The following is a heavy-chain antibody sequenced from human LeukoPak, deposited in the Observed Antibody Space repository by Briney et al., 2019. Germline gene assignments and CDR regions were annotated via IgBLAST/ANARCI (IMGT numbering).Heavy chain of an antibody. CDR3: ASEVEALLDH. V-gene: IGHV3-30*03. CDR1: GFTFRRHW. J-gene: IGHJ4*02. D-gene: IGHD2-15*01. Sequence: PGGSLRLSCAASGFTFRRHWMSWVRQAPGMGLDWVAATSYEGNGTFYAGSVKDRFTMSRDNANNMVYLQMNSLRQEDTALYYCASEVEALLDHWGQGTLVTVSS. CDR2: TSYEGNGT.